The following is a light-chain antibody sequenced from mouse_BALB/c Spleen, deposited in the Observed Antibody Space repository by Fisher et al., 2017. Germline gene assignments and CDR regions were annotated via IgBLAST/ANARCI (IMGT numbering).Light chain of an antibody. CDR1: SSVSY. CDR3: QQRSSYPYT. CDR2: STS. V-gene: IGKV4-57*01. Sequence: IVLTQSTAIMSASPGEKVTMTCSASSSVSYMYWYQQKSSTSPKLWIYSTSNLASGVPARFSGSGSGTSYSLTISRMEAEDAATYYCQQRSSYPYTFGGGTKLEIK. J-gene: IGKJ2*01.